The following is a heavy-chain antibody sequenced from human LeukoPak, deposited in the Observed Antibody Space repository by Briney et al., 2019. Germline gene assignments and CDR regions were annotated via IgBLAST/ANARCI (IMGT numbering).Heavy chain of an antibody. J-gene: IGHJ4*02. V-gene: IGHV1-18*04. CDR3: ARGIVVVPAAPPGVYYLDY. CDR2: ISAYNGNT. D-gene: IGHD2-2*01. Sequence: ASVKVSCKASGYTFTSYGISWVRQAPGQGLEWMGWISAYNGNTNYAQKLQGRVTMTTDTSTSTAYMELRSLRSDDTAVYYCARGIVVVPAAPPGVYYLDYWGQGTLVTVSS. CDR1: GYTFTSYG.